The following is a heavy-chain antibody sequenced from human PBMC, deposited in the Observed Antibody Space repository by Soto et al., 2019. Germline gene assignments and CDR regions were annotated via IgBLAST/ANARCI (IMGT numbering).Heavy chain of an antibody. CDR3: ATETIFGVVTPIPYYYYGMDV. V-gene: IGHV1-24*01. CDR2: FDPEDGET. J-gene: IGHJ6*02. Sequence: WASVKVSCKVSGYTLTELSMHWVRQAPGKGLEWMGGFDPEDGETIYAQKFQGRVTMTEDTSTDTAYMELSSLRSEDTAVYYCATETIFGVVTPIPYYYYGMDVWGQGTTVTVSS. D-gene: IGHD3-3*01. CDR1: GYTLTELS.